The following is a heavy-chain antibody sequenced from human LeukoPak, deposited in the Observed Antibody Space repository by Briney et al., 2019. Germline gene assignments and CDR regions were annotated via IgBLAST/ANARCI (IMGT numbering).Heavy chain of an antibody. CDR2: INTSGST. CDR3: AIDRGDYDSTGYVNWLDP. V-gene: IGHV4-61*02. CDR1: GGSISSNPYY. D-gene: IGHD3-22*01. J-gene: IGHJ5*02. Sequence: PSETLSLTCTVSGGSISSNPYYWSWIRQPAGKGLEWIGRINTSGSTNYNPSLKSRVTISVDTSKNQFSLKLSSVTAADTAVYYCAIDRGDYDSTGYVNWLDPWGQGTLVTVSS.